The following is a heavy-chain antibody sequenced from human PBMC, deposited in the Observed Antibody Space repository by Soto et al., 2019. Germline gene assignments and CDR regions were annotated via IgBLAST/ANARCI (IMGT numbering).Heavy chain of an antibody. CDR3: ARDLRFASTNYFDF. CDR2: IDGSSDYT. V-gene: IGHV3-11*06. J-gene: IGHJ4*02. Sequence: QVQLVEAGGGLVKPGASLRLSCTASGFLFTDYYMSWICQPPGKGLEWLAYIDGSSDYTNSADSVKGRFTISRDDAKNSVCLQMNNLRADDTDVDYCARDLRFASTNYFDFWGRGTMVTVSS. D-gene: IGHD2-8*01. CDR1: GFLFTDYY.